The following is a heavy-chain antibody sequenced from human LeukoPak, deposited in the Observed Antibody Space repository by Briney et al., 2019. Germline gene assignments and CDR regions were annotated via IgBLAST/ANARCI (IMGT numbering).Heavy chain of an antibody. Sequence: AGGSLRLSCAASGFTFSSYGMSWVRQAPGKGLEWVSAISGSGGSTYYADSVKGRFTISRDNSKNTLYLQMNSLRAEDTAVYYCAKHDYGGNYFDYWGQGTLVTVSS. CDR3: AKHDYGGNYFDY. D-gene: IGHD4-23*01. CDR2: ISGSGGST. CDR1: GFTFSSYG. J-gene: IGHJ4*02. V-gene: IGHV3-23*01.